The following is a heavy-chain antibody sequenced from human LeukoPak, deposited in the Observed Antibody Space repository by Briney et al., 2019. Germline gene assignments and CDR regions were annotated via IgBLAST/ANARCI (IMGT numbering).Heavy chain of an antibody. CDR2: IYTSGST. J-gene: IGHJ4*02. CDR3: ARDSPPAYCSGGSCYFDY. D-gene: IGHD2-15*01. CDR1: GGSISSKSYY. Sequence: SQTLSLTCTVSGGSISSKSYYWSWIRQPAGKGLEWIGRIYTSGSTDYNPSLKSRVTISRDTSKNEFSLILSSVTAADTAVYYYARDSPPAYCSGGSCYFDYWGQGTLVTVSS. V-gene: IGHV4-61*02.